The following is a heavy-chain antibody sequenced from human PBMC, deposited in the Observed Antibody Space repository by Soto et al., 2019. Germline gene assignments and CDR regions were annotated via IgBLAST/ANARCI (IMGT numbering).Heavy chain of an antibody. D-gene: IGHD2-15*01. J-gene: IGHJ4*02. Sequence: QVQLVQSGAEVKKPGSSVKVSCKASGGTFSSYAISWVRQAPGQGLEWMGGIIPIFGTANYAQKFQGRVTITADEATSTADMERSSLRSEDTAVYYCARAPAICGSCWEYYFDYWGQGTLVTVSS. CDR3: ARAPAICGSCWEYYFDY. V-gene: IGHV1-69*12. CDR1: GGTFSSYA. CDR2: IIPIFGTA.